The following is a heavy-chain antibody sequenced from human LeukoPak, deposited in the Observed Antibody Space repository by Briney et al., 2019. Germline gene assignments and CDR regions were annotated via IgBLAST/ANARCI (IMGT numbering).Heavy chain of an antibody. D-gene: IGHD1-7*01. J-gene: IGHJ4*02. Sequence: GGSLRLSCAASGFTFSSYAMSWVRQAPGKGLEWVSSISSSSSYIYYADSVKGRFTISRDNAKNSLYLQMNSLRAEDTAVYYCARESYWDYPHLDYWGQGTLVTVSS. CDR1: GFTFSSYA. CDR3: ARESYWDYPHLDY. CDR2: ISSSSSYI. V-gene: IGHV3-21*01.